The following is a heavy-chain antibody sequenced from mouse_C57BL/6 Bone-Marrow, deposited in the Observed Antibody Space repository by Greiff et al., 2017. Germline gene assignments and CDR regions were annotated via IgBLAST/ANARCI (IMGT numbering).Heavy chain of an antibody. V-gene: IGHV1-55*01. CDR1: GYTFTSYW. J-gene: IGHJ1*03. CDR3: ARSPYYYGSSWYFDV. Sequence: QVQLQQPGAELVKPGASVKMSCKASGYTFTSYWITWVKQRPGQGLEWIGDIYPGSGSTNYNEKFKSKATLTVDTSSSTAYMQLSSLTSVDSAVYYGARSPYYYGSSWYFDVWGTGTTVTVSS. CDR2: IYPGSGST. D-gene: IGHD1-1*01.